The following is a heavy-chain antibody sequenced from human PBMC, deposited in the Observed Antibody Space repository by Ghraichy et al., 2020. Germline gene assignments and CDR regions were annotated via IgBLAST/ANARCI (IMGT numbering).Heavy chain of an antibody. CDR1: GFTFSSYS. D-gene: IGHD1-26*01. CDR3: ARSSGSYYGGLFDY. CDR2: INIDGSSS. Sequence: GGSLRLSCAASGFTFSSYSMNWVRQVPGKGLVWVSRINIDGSSSKYADSVKGRFTISRDNAKNTLYLQMNSLRAEDTAVYYCARSSGSYYGGLFDYWGQGTLVTVSS. J-gene: IGHJ4*02. V-gene: IGHV3-74*03.